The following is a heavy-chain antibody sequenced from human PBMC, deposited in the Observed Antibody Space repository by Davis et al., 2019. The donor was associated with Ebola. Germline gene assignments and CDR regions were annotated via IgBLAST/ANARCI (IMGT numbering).Heavy chain of an antibody. J-gene: IGHJ4*02. CDR3: ASNYDSSVDY. D-gene: IGHD3-22*01. V-gene: IGHV1-69*08. CDR1: GGTLSSYS. CDR2: IIPILGTA. Sequence: AASVKVSCKASGGTLSSYSFSWVRQAPGQGLEWMGRIIPILGTANYAQKFQGRVTITADKSTSTAYMELSSLRSEDTAMYYCASNYDSSVDYWGQGTLVTVSS.